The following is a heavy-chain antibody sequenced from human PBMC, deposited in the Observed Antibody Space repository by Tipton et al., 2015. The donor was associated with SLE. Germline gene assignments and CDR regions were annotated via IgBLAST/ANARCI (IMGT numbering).Heavy chain of an antibody. D-gene: IGHD3-22*01. V-gene: IGHV4-59*12. CDR3: ALTGRVTMIVPDY. J-gene: IGHJ4*02. CDR1: GGSIRSYY. Sequence: TLSLTCTVSGGSIRSYYWSWILQPPGKGLEWIGYIYYSGSTNYNPSLKSRVTISVDTSKNQFSLKLSSVTAADTAVYYCALTGRVTMIVPDYWGQGTLVTVSS. CDR2: IYYSGST.